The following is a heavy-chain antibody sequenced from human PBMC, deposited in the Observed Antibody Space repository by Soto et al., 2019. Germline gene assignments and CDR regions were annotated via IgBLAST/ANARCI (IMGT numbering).Heavy chain of an antibody. J-gene: IGHJ6*02. Sequence: ASVKVSCKASGYTFTSYGISWVRQAPGQGLEWMGWISAYNGNTNYAQKLQGRVTMTTDTSTSTAYMELRSLRSDDTAVYYCARDRMIDYYGSGSWSEYYYYYGMDVWGLGTTGTVSS. CDR1: GYTFTSYG. D-gene: IGHD3-10*01. V-gene: IGHV1-18*01. CDR3: ARDRMIDYYGSGSWSEYYYYYGMDV. CDR2: ISAYNGNT.